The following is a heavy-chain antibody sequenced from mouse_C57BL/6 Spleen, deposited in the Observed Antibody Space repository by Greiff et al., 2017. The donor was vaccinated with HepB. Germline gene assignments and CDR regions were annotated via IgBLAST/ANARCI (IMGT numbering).Heavy chain of an antibody. Sequence: QVQLQQPGAELVKPGASVKLSCKASGYTFTSYWMQWVNQRPGQGLEWIGEIDPSDSYTNYNQKFKGKATLTVDTSSSTAYMQLSSLTSEDSAVYYCARRVNWDYFDYWGQGTTLTVSS. CDR3: ARRVNWDYFDY. CDR1: GYTFTSYW. J-gene: IGHJ2*01. D-gene: IGHD4-1*01. V-gene: IGHV1-50*01. CDR2: IDPSDSYT.